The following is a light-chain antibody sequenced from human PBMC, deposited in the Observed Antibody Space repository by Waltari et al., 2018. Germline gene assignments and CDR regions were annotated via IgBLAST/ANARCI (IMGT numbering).Light chain of an antibody. J-gene: IGKJ2*01. V-gene: IGKV3-15*01. CDR1: QSVSSN. CDR2: GAS. Sequence: ETVMTQSPATLSVSPGERATLSCRASQSVSSNLAWYQQKPGQAPRLLIYGASTRATGLPARFSASGSGTDFTLTISSLQPEDFGTFYCQQSYSLQYTFGQGTIL. CDR3: QQSYSLQYT.